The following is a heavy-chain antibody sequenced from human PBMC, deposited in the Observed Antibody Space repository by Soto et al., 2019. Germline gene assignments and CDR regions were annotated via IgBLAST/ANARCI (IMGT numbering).Heavy chain of an antibody. D-gene: IGHD3-10*01. CDR2: INPNSGGT. V-gene: IGHV1-2*04. Sequence: ASVKVSCKASGYTFTGYYMHWVRQAPGQGLEWMGWINPNSGGTNYAQKFQGWVTMTRDTSISTAYMELSRLRSDDTAVYYCARGPGGGDYGSGSYYPTGLYYFDYWGQGTLVTVSS. CDR3: ARGPGGGDYGSGSYYPTGLYYFDY. J-gene: IGHJ4*02. CDR1: GYTFTGYY.